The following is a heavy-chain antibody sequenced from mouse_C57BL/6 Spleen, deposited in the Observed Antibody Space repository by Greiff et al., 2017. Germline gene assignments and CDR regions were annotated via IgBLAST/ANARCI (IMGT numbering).Heavy chain of an antibody. V-gene: IGHV1-62-2*01. CDR3: ARHEDRSWAQATKGYAMDY. J-gene: IGHJ4*01. CDR2: FYPGSGSI. D-gene: IGHD3-2*02. Sequence: QVQLQQSGAELVKPGASVKLSCKASGYTFTEYTIHWVKQRSGQGLEWIGWFYPGSGSIKYNEKFKDKATLTADKSSSTVYMELSRLTSEDSAVYFCARHEDRSWAQATKGYAMDYWGQGTSVTVSS. CDR1: GYTFTEYT.